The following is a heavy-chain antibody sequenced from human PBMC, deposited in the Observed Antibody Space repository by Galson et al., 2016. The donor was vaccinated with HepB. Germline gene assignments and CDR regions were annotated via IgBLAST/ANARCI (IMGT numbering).Heavy chain of an antibody. J-gene: IGHJ5*02. CDR3: ASSLSSSLYSWFDP. Sequence: SLRLSCAASGFTVSDNYMTWVRQAPGKGLEWVSLFYSGGKEHYAGSVKGRFTISRDNSKHTLYLQMNSLRAEDTAVYYCASSLSSSLYSWFDPWGQGTLVSVSS. CDR2: FYSGGKE. D-gene: IGHD6-6*01. CDR1: GFTVSDNY. V-gene: IGHV3-66*02.